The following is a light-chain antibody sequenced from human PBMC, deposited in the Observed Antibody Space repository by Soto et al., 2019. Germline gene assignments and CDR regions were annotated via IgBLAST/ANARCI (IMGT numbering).Light chain of an antibody. CDR1: QGISSA. Sequence: AIQLTQSPSSLSASVGDRVTITCRASQGISSALAWYQQKPGKAPKLLIYDASSLESGVPSRFSGSGSGTDFTLPISSLQPEDFAPYYWQQFNSYPRAFGPGTKVDIK. CDR3: QQFNSYPRA. CDR2: DAS. J-gene: IGKJ3*01. V-gene: IGKV1-13*02.